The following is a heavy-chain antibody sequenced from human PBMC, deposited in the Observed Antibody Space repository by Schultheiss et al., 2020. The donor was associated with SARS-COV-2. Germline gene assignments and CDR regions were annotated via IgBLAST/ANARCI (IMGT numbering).Heavy chain of an antibody. V-gene: IGHV3-30-3*01. D-gene: IGHD6-19*01. CDR2: ISFDGGKN. Sequence: GGSLRLSCAASGFTFSSYAMAWVRQAPGKGLEWLTVISFDGGKNHYVDSVRGRFSISRDNSRNTLYLQMNSLRREDTAVYFCVRDEAVAGASEYFQYWGRGTLVTVSS. CDR3: VRDEAVAGASEYFQY. J-gene: IGHJ1*01. CDR1: GFTFSSYA.